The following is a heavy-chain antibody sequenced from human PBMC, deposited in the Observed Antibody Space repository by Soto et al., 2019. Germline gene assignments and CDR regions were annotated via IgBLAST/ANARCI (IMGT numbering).Heavy chain of an antibody. J-gene: IGHJ4*02. CDR3: ARGGDASTPLDS. CDR1: SDSFSSSG. D-gene: IGHD3-16*01. Sequence: QVHPVQSGVEVKKPGASVTVSCKPSSDSFSSSGVTWVRQAPGHGLEWVGWINPDNRNTHYAPMVHGRVTMTTDTATFTAYMELMSLTADDTAVYYCARGGDASTPLDSCGQGTLVTVSS. CDR2: INPDNRNT. V-gene: IGHV1-18*01.